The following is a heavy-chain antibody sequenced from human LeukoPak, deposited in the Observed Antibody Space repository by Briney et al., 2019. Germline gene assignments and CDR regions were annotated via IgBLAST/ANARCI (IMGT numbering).Heavy chain of an antibody. CDR2: INPSGGST. D-gene: IGHD1-20*01. V-gene: IGHV1-46*01. Sequence: EASVKVSCKASGYTFTSYYMHWVRQAPEQGLEWMGIINPSGGSTSYAQKFQGRVTMTRDTSTSTVYMELSSLRSEDTAVYYCAREVRYNWNPRRDWYFDLWGRGTLVTVSS. J-gene: IGHJ2*01. CDR1: GYTFTSYY. CDR3: AREVRYNWNPRRDWYFDL.